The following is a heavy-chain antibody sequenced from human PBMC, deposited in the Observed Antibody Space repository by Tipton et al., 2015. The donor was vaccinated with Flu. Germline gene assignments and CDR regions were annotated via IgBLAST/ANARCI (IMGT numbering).Heavy chain of an antibody. CDR2: INGDGSST. V-gene: IGHV3-74*01. CDR1: GFTFSRFS. CDR3: AREGGYCNSATCYKYFQH. J-gene: IGHJ1*01. D-gene: IGHD2-2*02. Sequence: SLRLSCAASGFTFSRFSLNWVRQAPGKGLEWVSRINGDGSSTTYADSVKGRFRVSRDNAKDTLYLQMNSLRADDTAVYYCAREGGYCNSATCYKYFQHWGQGTLVTVYS.